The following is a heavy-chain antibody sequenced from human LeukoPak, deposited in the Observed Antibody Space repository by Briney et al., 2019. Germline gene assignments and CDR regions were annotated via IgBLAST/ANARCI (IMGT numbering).Heavy chain of an antibody. CDR2: ISAYNGNT. Sequence: ASVKVSCKASGYTFTSYGISWVRQAPGQGLEWMGWISAYNGNTNYAQKLQGRVTMTTDTSTSTAYMELRSLRSDDTAVYYCARALYLVFGIAAAGNWFDPWGQGTLGTVSS. D-gene: IGHD6-13*01. CDR1: GYTFTSYG. V-gene: IGHV1-18*01. J-gene: IGHJ5*02. CDR3: ARALYLVFGIAAAGNWFDP.